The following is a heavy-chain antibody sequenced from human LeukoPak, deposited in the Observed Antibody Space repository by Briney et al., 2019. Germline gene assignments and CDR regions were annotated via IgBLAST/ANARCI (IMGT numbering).Heavy chain of an antibody. CDR3: ARVLPDHAPFDV. CDR1: GGPFNDQY. J-gene: IGHJ6*04. Sequence: PSETLSLTCGVYGGPFNDQYWSWIRRPPGKGLEWIGEINNYGTDRYNPSLKSRVTISVDSSKNQFSLKLSSVTAADTAVYYCARVLPDHAPFDVWGKGTSVTISS. D-gene: IGHD2-2*01. V-gene: IGHV4-34*01. CDR2: INNYGTD.